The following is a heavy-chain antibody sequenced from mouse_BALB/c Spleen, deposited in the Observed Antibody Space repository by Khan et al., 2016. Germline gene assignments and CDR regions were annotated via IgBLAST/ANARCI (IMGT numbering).Heavy chain of an antibody. Sequence: QIQLVQSGPELKKPGETVKISCKASGYTFTDYSMQWVKQAPGKDLKWMGWINTETGEPTYAEDFKGRFAWSLENSASTAYLQINNLNNEDTATYFCARRDWFDYWGQGTTLTVSS. V-gene: IGHV9-2-1*01. CDR1: GYTFTDYS. D-gene: IGHD3-3*01. CDR3: ARRDWFDY. CDR2: INTETGEP. J-gene: IGHJ2*01.